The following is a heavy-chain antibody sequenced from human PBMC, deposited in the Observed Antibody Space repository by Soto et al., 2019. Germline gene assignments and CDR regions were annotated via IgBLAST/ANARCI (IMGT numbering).Heavy chain of an antibody. Sequence: RSLTCSVSGAALNSGNYYWSWIRQVPGKGLEWIGHIYVTGAVDYNPSLRDRITISQDTSERQFSLNLRLVTAADTAVYYCARLRIATNNYKWLDPWGQGTLVTVSS. J-gene: IGHJ5*02. CDR2: IYVTGAV. V-gene: IGHV4-31*03. D-gene: IGHD2-21*01. CDR3: ARLRIATNNYKWLDP. CDR1: GAALNSGNYY.